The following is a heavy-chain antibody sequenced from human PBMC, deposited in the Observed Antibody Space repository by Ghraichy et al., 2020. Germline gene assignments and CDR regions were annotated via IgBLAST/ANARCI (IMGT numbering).Heavy chain of an antibody. CDR1: GGSFSGYY. V-gene: IGHV4-34*01. Sequence: SETLSLTCAVYGGSFSGYYWSWIRQPPGKGLEWIGEINHSGSTNYNPSLKSRVTISVDTSKNQFSLKLSSVTAADTAVYYCARGYSDHLLLVGVDVWGQGTTVTVSS. CDR3: ARGYSDHLLLVGVDV. D-gene: IGHD2-2*01. CDR2: INHSGST. J-gene: IGHJ6*02.